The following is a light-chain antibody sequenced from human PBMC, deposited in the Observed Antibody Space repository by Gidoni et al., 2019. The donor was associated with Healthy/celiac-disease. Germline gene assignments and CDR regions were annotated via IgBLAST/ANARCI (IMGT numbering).Light chain of an antibody. CDR2: EVS. V-gene: IGLV2-14*01. CDR1: SSDVGGYNY. Sequence: SALTQPASVSGSPGKSITISCTGTSSDVGGYNYVSWYQQHPGKAPKLMIYEVSNRPSGVSNRFSGSKSGNTASLTISGLQAEDEADYYCSSYTSSSTVVFGGGTKLTVL. J-gene: IGLJ2*01. CDR3: SSYTSSSTVV.